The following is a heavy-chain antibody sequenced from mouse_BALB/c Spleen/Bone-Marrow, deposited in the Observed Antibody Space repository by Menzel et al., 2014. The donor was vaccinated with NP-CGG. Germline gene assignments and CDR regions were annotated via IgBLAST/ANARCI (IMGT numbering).Heavy chain of an antibody. D-gene: IGHD4-1*01. V-gene: IGHV1-4*01. CDR1: GYTFTNYT. Sequence: VQLQESGAELARPGASVKMSCKASGYTFTNYTMHWVKQRPGQGLEWIGYINPSSGYTNYNQKFKDTATLTADKSSSTAYMQLSSLTSADSAVYYYARGKTGFYGMDYWGQGASVTVSS. CDR3: ARGKTGFYGMDY. J-gene: IGHJ4*01. CDR2: INPSSGYT.